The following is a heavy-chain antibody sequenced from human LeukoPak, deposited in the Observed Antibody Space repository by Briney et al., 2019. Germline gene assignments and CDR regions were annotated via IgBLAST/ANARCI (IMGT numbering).Heavy chain of an antibody. CDR2: IYHSGST. CDR3: ARDRGYSYGYFFDY. J-gene: IGHJ4*02. D-gene: IGHD5-18*01. CDR1: GGSISSSVYY. V-gene: IGHV4-31*03. Sequence: SQTPSLTCTVSGGSISSSVYYWSWIRQHPGKGLEWIGYIYHSGSTYYNRSLKSRLTRSVDTSKNYFSLKLSSVTAADTAVYYCARDRGYSYGYFFDYWGQGTLVTVSS.